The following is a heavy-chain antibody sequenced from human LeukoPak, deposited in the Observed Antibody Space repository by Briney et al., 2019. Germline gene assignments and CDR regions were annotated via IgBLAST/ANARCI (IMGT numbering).Heavy chain of an antibody. Sequence: PGGSLRLSCAASGFTFSSYSMNWVRQAPGKGLEWVAVISYDGSNKYYADSVKGRFTISRDNSKNTLYLQMNSLRAEDTAVYYCAKIPGIAVGNSIDYWGQGTLVTVSS. CDR2: ISYDGSNK. V-gene: IGHV3-30*18. D-gene: IGHD6-19*01. J-gene: IGHJ4*02. CDR3: AKIPGIAVGNSIDY. CDR1: GFTFSSYS.